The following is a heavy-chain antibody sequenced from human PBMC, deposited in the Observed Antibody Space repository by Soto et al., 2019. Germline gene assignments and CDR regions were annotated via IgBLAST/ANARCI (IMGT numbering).Heavy chain of an antibody. J-gene: IGHJ4*02. V-gene: IGHV3-30-3*01. D-gene: IGHD5-12*01. CDR3: ARDREGYSGFDYPAY. Sequence: QVQLVESGGGVVQPGRSLRLSCAASGLTFSRYAMYWVRQAPGKGLEWVAIISYGGSNKYYADSVRGRFTISRDNSNNTLYLQMNSLRAEDTAVYYCARDREGYSGFDYPAYWGQGTLVTVSS. CDR2: ISYGGSNK. CDR1: GLTFSRYA.